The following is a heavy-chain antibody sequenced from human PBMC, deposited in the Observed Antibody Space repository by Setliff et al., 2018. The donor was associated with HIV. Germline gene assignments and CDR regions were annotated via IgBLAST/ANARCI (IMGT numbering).Heavy chain of an antibody. D-gene: IGHD6-19*01. CDR1: GDSISSGSYF. V-gene: IGHV4-61*09. Sequence: SETLSLTCTVSGDSISSGSYFWIWIRQPAGKGLEWIGHISTTGSTNYNPSLKSRVIMSVDTSRNQFSLKLSSVTAADTAVYYCARGLSNGWSGGVDYWGQGTLVTVSS. J-gene: IGHJ4*02. CDR3: ARGLSNGWSGGVDY. CDR2: ISTTGST.